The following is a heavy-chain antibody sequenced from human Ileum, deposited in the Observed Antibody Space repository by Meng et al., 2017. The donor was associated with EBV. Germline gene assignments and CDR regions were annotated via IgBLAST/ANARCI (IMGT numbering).Heavy chain of an antibody. CDR2: IYRSGSS. J-gene: IGHJ4*02. Sequence: LQLTESGPGLVKPSETLARPCRFPGDSTSNGDHYWNWIRRSPGKGLEWIASIYRSGSSYFDPSLKSRVSLSLDTSKNQFSLKLSSVTAADTALYYCARDPAYPRGLFDSWGQGILVTASS. CDR3: ARDPAYPRGLFDS. V-gene: IGHV4-39*07. CDR1: GDSTSNGDHY. D-gene: IGHD3-10*01.